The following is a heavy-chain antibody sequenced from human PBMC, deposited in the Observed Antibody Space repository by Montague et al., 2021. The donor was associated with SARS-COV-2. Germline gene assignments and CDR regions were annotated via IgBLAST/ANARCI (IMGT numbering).Heavy chain of an antibody. CDR2: MPYSGST. D-gene: IGHD2/OR15-2a*01. Sequence: SETLSLTCTVSGDSISRNSYYWGWIRQPPGKGLEWIGSMPYSGSTYHNPSLKSRVSISVDTSKNQLSLKLSSMTAADTAVYYCEKSAWHNWYFDIWGRGTLVTVSS. CDR1: GDSISRNSYY. CDR3: EKSAWHNWYFDI. V-gene: IGHV4-39*01. J-gene: IGHJ2*01.